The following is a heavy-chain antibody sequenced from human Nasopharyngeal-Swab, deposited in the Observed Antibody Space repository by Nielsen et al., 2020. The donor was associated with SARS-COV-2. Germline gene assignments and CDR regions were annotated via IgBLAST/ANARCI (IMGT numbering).Heavy chain of an antibody. CDR3: AVDGVGATPREYAFDI. CDR1: GSTFTSYY. D-gene: IGHD1-26*01. Sequence: ASVKVSCKASGSTFTSYYMHWVRQAPGQGLEWMGIINPSGGSTSYAQKFQGRVTMTRDTSTSTVYMELSSLRSEDTAVYYCAVDGVGATPREYAFDIWGQGTMVTVSS. J-gene: IGHJ3*02. CDR2: INPSGGST. V-gene: IGHV1-46*01.